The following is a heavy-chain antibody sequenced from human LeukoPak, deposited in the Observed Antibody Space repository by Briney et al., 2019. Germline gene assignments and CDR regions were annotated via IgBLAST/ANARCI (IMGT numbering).Heavy chain of an antibody. J-gene: IGHJ4*02. V-gene: IGHV3-20*04. CDR3: ARPMYYNGSGSNFDY. Sequence: PGGSLRLXCAASGFTFDDYGMSWVRQVPGKGLEWVSGINWNGGSTGYADSVKGRFTISRDNAKNSLYLQMNSLRAEDTALYYCARPMYYNGSGSNFDYWGQGTLVTVSS. CDR2: INWNGGST. CDR1: GFTFDDYG. D-gene: IGHD3-10*01.